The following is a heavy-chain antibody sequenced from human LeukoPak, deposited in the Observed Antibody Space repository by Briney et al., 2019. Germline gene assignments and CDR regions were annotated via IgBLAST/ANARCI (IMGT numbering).Heavy chain of an antibody. J-gene: IGHJ4*02. V-gene: IGHV1-46*01. CDR2: INPSGGST. Sequence: ASVRLSCKASGYTFTSDYMHWVRHTPGQGLEWMGVINPSGGSTSYAQKCQGRVTMTRDMSTSTDYMELSSLRSEDTAVYYCARERELRFDYWGQGTLVTVSS. D-gene: IGHD1-26*01. CDR3: ARERELRFDY. CDR1: GYTFTSDY.